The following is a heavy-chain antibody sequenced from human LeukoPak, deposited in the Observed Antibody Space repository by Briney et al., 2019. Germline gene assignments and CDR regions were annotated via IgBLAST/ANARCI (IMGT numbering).Heavy chain of an antibody. J-gene: IGHJ4*02. D-gene: IGHD3-3*01. Sequence: GRSLRLSCAVSGFTFSNYGLGWVRPAPGKGLEWVSGITASGGSTYYADSVKGRFTISRDNSKNTLYLQMNSLRAEDTAIYYCARDERLLSFLKWGQGTLVTVSS. CDR3: ARDERLLSFLK. CDR1: GFTFSNYG. V-gene: IGHV3-23*01. CDR2: ITASGGST.